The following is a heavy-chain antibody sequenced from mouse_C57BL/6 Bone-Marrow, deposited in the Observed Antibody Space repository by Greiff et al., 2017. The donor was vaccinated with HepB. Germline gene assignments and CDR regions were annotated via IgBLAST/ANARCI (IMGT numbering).Heavy chain of an antibody. Sequence: QVQLQQPGAELVKPGASVKLSCKASGYTFTSYWMHWVKQRPGQGLEWIGMIHPNSGSTNYNEKFKSKATLTVDKSSSTAYIQLSSLTSEDSAVYYCARGRGFYAGAMDYCGQGTSVTVSS. CDR3: ARGRGFYAGAMDY. J-gene: IGHJ4*01. D-gene: IGHD2-3*01. CDR2: IHPNSGST. CDR1: GYTFTSYW. V-gene: IGHV1-64*01.